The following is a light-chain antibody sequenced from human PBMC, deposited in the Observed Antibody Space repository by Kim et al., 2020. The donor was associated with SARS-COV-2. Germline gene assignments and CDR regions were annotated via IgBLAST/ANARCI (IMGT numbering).Light chain of an antibody. CDR1: QSGLYSSNNKNY. V-gene: IGKV4-1*01. Sequence: DIVMTQSPDSLAVSLGERATINCKSSQSGLYSSNNKNYLAWYQQKPGQPPKLLIYWASTRESGVPDRFSGSGSGTVFTLTISSLQAEDVAVYYCQQYYSTPLSFGGGTKVDIK. CDR2: WAS. J-gene: IGKJ4*01. CDR3: QQYYSTPLS.